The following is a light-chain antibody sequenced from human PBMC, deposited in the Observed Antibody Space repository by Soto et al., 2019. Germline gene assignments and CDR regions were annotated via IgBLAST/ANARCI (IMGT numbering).Light chain of an antibody. Sequence: QSALTRPRSVSASPGQSVTISCTGTSSDVGRYDYVSWYQQHPGKAPKLIVYDVTERPSGVPDRFSGSKSGNTASLTISGLQAEDEADYSCCSFAGSYSYVFGTGTKLTVL. J-gene: IGLJ1*01. CDR2: DVT. CDR3: CSFAGSYSYV. V-gene: IGLV2-11*01. CDR1: SSDVGRYDY.